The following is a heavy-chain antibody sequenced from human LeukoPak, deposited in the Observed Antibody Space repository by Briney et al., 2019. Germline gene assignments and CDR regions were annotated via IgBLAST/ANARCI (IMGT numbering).Heavy chain of an antibody. CDR2: IYYSGST. CDR3: ARSAYCGGDCYSGDAFDI. Sequence: NSSETLSLTCTVSGGSISSRSYYWGWIRQPLGKGLEWIGNIYYSGSTHYNPSLKSRVTISVDTSKNQFSLKLSSVTAADTADTAVYYCARSAYCGGDCYSGDAFDIWGQGTMVTVSS. V-gene: IGHV4-39*01. CDR1: GGSISSRSYY. D-gene: IGHD2-21*01. J-gene: IGHJ3*02.